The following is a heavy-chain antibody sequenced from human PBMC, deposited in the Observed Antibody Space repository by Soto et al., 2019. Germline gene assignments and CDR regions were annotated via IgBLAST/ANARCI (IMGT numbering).Heavy chain of an antibody. CDR3: ARDQGWFDP. CDR1: GGSISSGGYS. J-gene: IGHJ5*02. Sequence: SETLSLTCAVSGGSISSGGYSWSWIRQPPGKGLEWIGYIYHSGSTYYNPSLKSRVTISVDRSKNQFSLKLSSVTAADTAVYYCARDQGWFDPWGQGTLVTVSS. CDR2: IYHSGST. V-gene: IGHV4-30-2*01.